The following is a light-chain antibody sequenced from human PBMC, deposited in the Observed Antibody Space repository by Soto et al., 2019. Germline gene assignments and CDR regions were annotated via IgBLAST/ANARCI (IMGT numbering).Light chain of an antibody. CDR1: QSVNNY. J-gene: IGKJ1*01. CDR2: DAS. V-gene: IGKV3-11*01. Sequence: EIVLTQSPATLSLFPGERATLSCWASQSVNNYLAWYQQKPGQAPRLLIYDASNRATGITARFSGSGSGTGFTLTISSLEPEDFAVYYWQQRSNWPPTFGQGTKVEIK. CDR3: QQRSNWPPT.